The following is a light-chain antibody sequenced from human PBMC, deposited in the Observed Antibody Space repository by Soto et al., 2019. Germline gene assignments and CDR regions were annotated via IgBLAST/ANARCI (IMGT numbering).Light chain of an antibody. V-gene: IGLV2-14*01. J-gene: IGLJ1*01. CDR2: EVT. CDR3: SSYTSISTDV. CDR1: SSDVGVYDY. Sequence: QSALTQPASVSGYLGQSITISCTGTSSDVGVYDYVSWYQQHPGKAPKRMIYEVTNRPSGVSNRFSGSKSGNTASLTISGLQAEDEADYSCSSYTSISTDVFGPGTQLTVL.